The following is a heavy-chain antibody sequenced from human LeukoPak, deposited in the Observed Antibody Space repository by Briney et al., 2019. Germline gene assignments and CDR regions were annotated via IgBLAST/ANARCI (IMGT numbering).Heavy chain of an antibody. CDR2: INPDSGGA. Sequence: ASVKVSCKGSGYTFTSKYIHWVRQAPGQGLEWMGRINPDSGGANYAQTFQDRVTLTRDTPISTAYMELSSLRSDDTAIYYCARAQFEYSTSIPDYWGQGTLVTVSS. CDR3: ARAQFEYSTSIPDY. V-gene: IGHV1-2*06. J-gene: IGHJ4*02. CDR1: GYTFTSKY. D-gene: IGHD2/OR15-2a*01.